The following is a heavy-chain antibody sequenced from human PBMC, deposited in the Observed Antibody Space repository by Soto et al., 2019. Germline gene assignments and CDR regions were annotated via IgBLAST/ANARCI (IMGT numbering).Heavy chain of an antibody. CDR2: IYYSGST. D-gene: IGHD3-10*01. Sequence: PSETLSLTGTVSGGSISSSSYYWGWIRQPPGKGLEWIGSIYYSGSTYYNPSLKSRVTISVDTSKNQFSLKLSSVTAADTAVYYCARSMVRGVIYWGQGTLVTFCS. J-gene: IGHJ4*02. CDR3: ARSMVRGVIY. V-gene: IGHV4-39*01. CDR1: GGSISSSSYY.